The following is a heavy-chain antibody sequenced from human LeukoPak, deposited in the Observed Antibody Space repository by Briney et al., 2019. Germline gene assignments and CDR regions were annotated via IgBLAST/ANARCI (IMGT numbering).Heavy chain of an antibody. CDR2: ISGSGXXX. CDR3: VKNWLFDY. Sequence: GGSLRLSCAASRFTFNCYAMXXVXXXXXXXLEXVSAISGSGXXXXXXDSVKGRXXISRDNSKNTLYLQMNSLRAEDTAVYYCVKNWLFDYWGQGTLVTVSS. J-gene: IGHJ4*02. D-gene: IGHD3-22*01. V-gene: IGHV3-23*01. CDR1: RFTFNCYA.